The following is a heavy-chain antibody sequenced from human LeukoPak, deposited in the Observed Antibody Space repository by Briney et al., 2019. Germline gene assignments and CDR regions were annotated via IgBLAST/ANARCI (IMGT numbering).Heavy chain of an antibody. J-gene: IGHJ4*02. V-gene: IGHV3-66*01. CDR1: GFTVSSNY. CDR2: IYSGGST. Sequence: GGSLRLSCAASGFTVSSNYMSWVRQAPGKGLEWVSVIYSGGSTYYADSMKGRFTISRDNSKNTLYLQMNSLRAEDTAVYYCARGRIAAAEYYFDYWGQGTLVTVSS. D-gene: IGHD6-13*01. CDR3: ARGRIAAAEYYFDY.